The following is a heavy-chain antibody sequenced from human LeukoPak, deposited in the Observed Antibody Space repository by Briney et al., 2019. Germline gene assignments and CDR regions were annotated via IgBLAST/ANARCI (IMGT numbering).Heavy chain of an antibody. J-gene: IGHJ4*02. V-gene: IGHV1-46*01. D-gene: IGHD5-18*01. CDR3: ARDSMDTAMAKSCYFDY. CDR1: GYIFTSYY. CDR2: INPSGGST. Sequence: GASVKVSCKASGYIFTSYYMHWVRQAPGQGLEWMGIINPSGGSTSYAQKFQGRVTMTRDTSTSTVYMELSSLRSEDTAVYYCARDSMDTAMAKSCYFDYWGQGTLVTVSS.